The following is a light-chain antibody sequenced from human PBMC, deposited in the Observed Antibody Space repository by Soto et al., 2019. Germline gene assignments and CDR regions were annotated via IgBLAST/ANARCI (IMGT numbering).Light chain of an antibody. Sequence: QSALTQPASVSGSPGQSITISCTGTSSDVGSYNLVSWYQQHPGKAPKLMIYEGSKRPSGVSNRFSGSKSGNTASLTISGLQAEDGGDYFRCSYAGCSTFVVFGGGTKLTGL. CDR1: SSDVGSYNL. V-gene: IGLV2-23*03. CDR2: EGS. J-gene: IGLJ2*01. CDR3: CSYAGCSTFVV.